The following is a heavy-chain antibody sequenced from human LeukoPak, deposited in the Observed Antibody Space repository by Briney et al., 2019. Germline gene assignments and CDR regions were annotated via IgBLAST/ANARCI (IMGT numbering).Heavy chain of an antibody. D-gene: IGHD1-1*01. Sequence: ASVKVSCKASGYTFTGFYMHWLRQAPGQGLEWMGWINPNIGGTRYAQKFQGRVIMTRDTSISTAYMELSRLRSDDTAVYYCARNPGTTSYYYGMDVWGQGTTVTVSS. V-gene: IGHV1-2*02. CDR3: ARNPGTTSYYYGMDV. CDR2: INPNIGGT. J-gene: IGHJ6*02. CDR1: GYTFTGFY.